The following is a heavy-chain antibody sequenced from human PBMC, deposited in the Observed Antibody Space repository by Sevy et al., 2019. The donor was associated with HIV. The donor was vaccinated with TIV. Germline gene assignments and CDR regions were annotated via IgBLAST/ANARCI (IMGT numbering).Heavy chain of an antibody. J-gene: IGHJ6*02. CDR3: VKDSIFYDSSSGYRPFYYYGMDV. CDR2: ISSSGSGT. Sequence: GGSLRLSCAASGFTFSNAWMSWVRQAPGKGLEYVSVISSSGSGTYYAESVKGRFTISRDNSKNTLYLQMRSLRTEDTAVYYCVKDSIFYDSSSGYRPFYYYGMDVWGQGTSVTVSS. V-gene: IGHV3-64D*09. CDR1: GFTFSNAW. D-gene: IGHD3-3*01.